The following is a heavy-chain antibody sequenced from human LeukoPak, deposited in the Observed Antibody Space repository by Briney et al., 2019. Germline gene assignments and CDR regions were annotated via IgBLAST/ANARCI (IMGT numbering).Heavy chain of an antibody. J-gene: IGHJ4*02. CDR1: GGSISSYY. Sequence: SETLSLTCTVSGGSISSYYWSWIRQPAGKGLEWIGRIYTSGSTNYNPSLKSRVTISVDTSKNQFSLKLSSVTAADTAVYYCASRRGHTSPFDYWGQGTLVTVSS. CDR3: ASRRGHTSPFDY. V-gene: IGHV4-4*07. CDR2: IYTSGST.